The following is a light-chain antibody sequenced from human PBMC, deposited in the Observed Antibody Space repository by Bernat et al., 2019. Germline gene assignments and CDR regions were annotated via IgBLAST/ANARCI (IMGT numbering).Light chain of an antibody. Sequence: NFILTQPHSVSESPGKTVTISCTRSGGSIASNFVQWYQQRPGRSPITVIYEDNQRPSGVPDRFSGSIDSSSNSASLTISGLKTDDEAAYYCQSYDNTTGVFGGGTKLTVL. CDR2: EDN. V-gene: IGLV6-57*01. J-gene: IGLJ3*02. CDR1: GGSIASNF. CDR3: QSYDNTTGV.